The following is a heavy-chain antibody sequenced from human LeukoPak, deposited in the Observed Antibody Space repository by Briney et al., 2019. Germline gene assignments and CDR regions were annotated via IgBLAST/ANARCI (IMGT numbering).Heavy chain of an antibody. CDR1: GFTFSSYA. CDR3: AKGSYYDSSGSFYFDY. CDR2: ISGSGDNT. D-gene: IGHD3-22*01. V-gene: IGHV3-23*01. J-gene: IGHJ4*02. Sequence: GGFLRLSCAASGFTFSSYAMSWVRQAPGKGLEWVSGISGSGDNTYYADSVKGRFTISRDNSKNTLYVQVNSLGTEDTAAYYCAKGSYYDSSGSFYFDYWGQGTLVPSPQ.